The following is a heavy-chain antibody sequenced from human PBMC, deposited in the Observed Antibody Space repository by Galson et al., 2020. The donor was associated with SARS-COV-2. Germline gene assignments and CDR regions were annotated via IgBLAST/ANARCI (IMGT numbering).Heavy chain of an antibody. D-gene: IGHD3-10*01. CDR3: ARDSFVWSGEFTEATNWFEP. Sequence: NSGGFLRLSCAASGFTFSRHGMSWVRQAPGKGLEWVSSISSGGSHIFYADSLRGRFTISRDNARNSLHLQMNSLTGEDTAVYYCARDSFVWSGEFTEATNWFEPWGQGTLVTVSA. CDR2: ISSGGSHI. CDR1: GFTFSRHG. J-gene: IGHJ5*02. V-gene: IGHV3-21*01.